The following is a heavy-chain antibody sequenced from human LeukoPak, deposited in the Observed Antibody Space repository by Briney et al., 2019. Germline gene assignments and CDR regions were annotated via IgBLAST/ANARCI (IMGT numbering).Heavy chain of an antibody. D-gene: IGHD6-13*01. Sequence: SDTLSLTCTVSGGSISSSTYYWGWIRQPPGKGLEWIGCIYYSGSTYYNASLKSRVTISADTSKNQFSLKLSSVTAADTAVYYCARPLSGSSSWHRDAFDIWGQGTRVRVSS. J-gene: IGHJ3*02. CDR2: IYYSGST. V-gene: IGHV4-39*01. CDR1: GGSISSSTYY. CDR3: ARPLSGSSSWHRDAFDI.